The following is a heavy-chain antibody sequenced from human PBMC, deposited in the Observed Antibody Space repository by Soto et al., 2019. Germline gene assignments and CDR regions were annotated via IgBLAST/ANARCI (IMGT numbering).Heavy chain of an antibody. Sequence: GSLRLSCAASGFTFTRYSMNWVRQAPGKGLEWVSSISSTTNYIYYGDSMKGRFTISRDNAKNSLYLEMNSLRAEDTAVYYCASDRSSGWDQGYGMDVWGQGTTVTVSS. CDR1: GFTFTRYS. CDR3: ASDRSSGWDQGYGMDV. CDR2: ISSTTNYI. V-gene: IGHV3-21*04. J-gene: IGHJ6*02. D-gene: IGHD6-19*01.